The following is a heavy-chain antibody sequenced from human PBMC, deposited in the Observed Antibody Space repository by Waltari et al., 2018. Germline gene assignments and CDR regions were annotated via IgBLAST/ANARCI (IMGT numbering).Heavy chain of an antibody. CDR3: ARHLRPYCVCDCYSGLAY. J-gene: IGHJ4*02. V-gene: IGHV3-48*04. Sequence: EVHLVESGGGVVQPGGSLRLSCAASAFTFNIYTMSWVRQAPGNGLEWIAYISSSSSAIYHADSVEGRFTISRDNAKNSLYLQMSSLRAEDTAVYYCARHLRPYCVCDCYSGLAYWGQGTLVTVSS. D-gene: IGHD2-21*01. CDR2: ISSSSSAI. CDR1: AFTFNIYT.